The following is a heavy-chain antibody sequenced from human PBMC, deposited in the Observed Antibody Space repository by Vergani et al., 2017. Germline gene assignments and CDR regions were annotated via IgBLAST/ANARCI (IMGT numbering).Heavy chain of an antibody. V-gene: IGHV3-33*01. CDR2: IYYDGSNA. CDR3: ARGAYYMDF. Sequence: QGQLVESGGGIVQPGRSLTLSCVASRSTFKTYGMHWVRQAPGKGLEWVGLIYYDGSNAYYADSVKGRFTISRDNSKNTLYLQMSSLRAEDTAVYYCARGAYYMDFWGKGTTVTVSS. J-gene: IGHJ6*03. CDR1: RSTFKTYG.